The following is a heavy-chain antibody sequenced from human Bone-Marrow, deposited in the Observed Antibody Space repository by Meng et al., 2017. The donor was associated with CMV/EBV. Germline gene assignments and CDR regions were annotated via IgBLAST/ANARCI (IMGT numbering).Heavy chain of an antibody. V-gene: IGHV1-69*05. CDR2: IIPIFGTA. Sequence: SVKVSCKASGGTFSSYAISWVRQAPGQGLEWMGGIIPIFGTANYAQKFQGRVTITTDESTSTAYMELSSLRSEDTAVYYCARDRINCSSTSCYQGTFDPWGQGTLVPVSS. CDR1: GGTFSSYA. D-gene: IGHD2-2*01. J-gene: IGHJ5*02. CDR3: ARDRINCSSTSCYQGTFDP.